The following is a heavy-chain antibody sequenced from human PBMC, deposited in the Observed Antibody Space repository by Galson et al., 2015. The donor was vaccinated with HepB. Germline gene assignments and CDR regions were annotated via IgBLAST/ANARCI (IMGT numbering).Heavy chain of an antibody. CDR3: AREGIGGAYDSSGYPTYYFDY. Sequence: SLRLSCAASGFTFSSYAMHWVRQAPGKGLEWVAVISYDGSNKYYADSVKGRFTISGDNSKNTLYLQMNSLRAEDTAVYYCAREGIGGAYDSSGYPTYYFDYWGQGTLVTVSS. CDR1: GFTFSSYA. D-gene: IGHD3-22*01. J-gene: IGHJ4*02. V-gene: IGHV3-30-3*01. CDR2: ISYDGSNK.